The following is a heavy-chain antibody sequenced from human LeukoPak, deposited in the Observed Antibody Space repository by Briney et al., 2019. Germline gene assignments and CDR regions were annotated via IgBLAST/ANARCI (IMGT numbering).Heavy chain of an antibody. V-gene: IGHV4-34*01. D-gene: IGHD6-19*01. CDR1: GGSFSGYY. CDR2: INHSGST. J-gene: IGHJ5*02. Sequence: PSETLSLTCAVYGGSFSGYYWSWICQPPGKGLEWIGEINHSGSTNYNPSLKSRVTISVDTSKNQFSLKLSSVTAADTAVYYCAIAVAGWFDPWGQGTLVTVSS. CDR3: AIAVAGWFDP.